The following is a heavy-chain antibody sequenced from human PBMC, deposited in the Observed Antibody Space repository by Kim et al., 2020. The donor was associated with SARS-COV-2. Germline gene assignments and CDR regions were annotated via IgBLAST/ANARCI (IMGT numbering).Heavy chain of an antibody. Sequence: GGSLRLSCAASGFTFSNYYMSWIRQAPGKGLEWVAYISNGSSYTNYADSVKGRFTISRDNAKNSLYLQMNSLRAEDTAVYYCARERYSNGWYGWYVWGQGTLVTVSS. D-gene: IGHD6-19*01. V-gene: IGHV3-11*06. CDR3: ARERYSNGWYGWYV. J-gene: IGHJ4*02. CDR1: GFTFSNYY. CDR2: ISNGSSYT.